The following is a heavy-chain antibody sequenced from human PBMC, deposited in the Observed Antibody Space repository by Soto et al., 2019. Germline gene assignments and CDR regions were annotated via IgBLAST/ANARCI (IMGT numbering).Heavy chain of an antibody. CDR1: GDSVSSKSAA. Sequence: SQTLSLTCAVSGDSVSSKSAAWNWIRQSPSRGLEWLGRTYYRSKWSTDYAVSVKSRITINPDTSKNQFSLQLNSVTPEDTAVYYCTRALSGSYDSWGQGTLVTVSS. CDR2: TYYRSKWST. D-gene: IGHD1-26*01. J-gene: IGHJ5*01. CDR3: TRALSGSYDS. V-gene: IGHV6-1*01.